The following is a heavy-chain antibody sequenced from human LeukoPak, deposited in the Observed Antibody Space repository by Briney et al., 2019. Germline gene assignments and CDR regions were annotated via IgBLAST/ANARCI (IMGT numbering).Heavy chain of an antibody. CDR2: ISSSSNTI. V-gene: IGHV3-48*01. D-gene: IGHD2-2*02. J-gene: IGHJ4*02. CDR3: AGDGSKVVPAAIVDY. CDR1: GFTFSSYS. Sequence: GGSLRLSCAASGFTFSSYSMNWVRQAPGKGLEWVSYISSSSNTIYYADSVKGRFTISRDNAKNSLYLQMNSLRAEDTAVYYCAGDGSKVVPAAIVDYWGQGTLVTVSS.